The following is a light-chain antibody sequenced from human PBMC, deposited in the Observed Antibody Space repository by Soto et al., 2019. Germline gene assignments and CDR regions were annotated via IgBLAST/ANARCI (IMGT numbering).Light chain of an antibody. Sequence: QSALTQPASVSGSPGQSITISCTGTSSDVGGYNSVSWYQHYPGKAPKLIIYEINNRPSGVSDRFSASKSGSTASLTISGLQAADEADYYCGSKSGGSTLHVFGTGTKLTVL. CDR3: GSKSGGSTLHV. CDR1: SSDVGGYNS. CDR2: EIN. V-gene: IGLV2-14*01. J-gene: IGLJ1*01.